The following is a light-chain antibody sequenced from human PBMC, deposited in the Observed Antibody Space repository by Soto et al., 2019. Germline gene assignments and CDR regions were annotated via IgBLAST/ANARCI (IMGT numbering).Light chain of an antibody. CDR3: QQYNKRWT. CDR1: QSVNSN. CDR2: GAS. V-gene: IGKV3-15*01. Sequence: EIVMTQSPATLSVSPGERLTLSCSASQSVNSNLAWYQQKPGQAPRLLIYGASTRATGVPARFSGSGSGTEFTLTISSLQSEDFAIYYCQQYNKRWTCGQGTKVEIK. J-gene: IGKJ1*01.